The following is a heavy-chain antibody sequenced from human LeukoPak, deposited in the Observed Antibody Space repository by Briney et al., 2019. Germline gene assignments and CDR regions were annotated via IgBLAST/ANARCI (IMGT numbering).Heavy chain of an antibody. CDR1: DGSISSSSYC. V-gene: IGHV4-39*01. D-gene: IGHD3-22*01. CDR2: MYYSGST. J-gene: IGHJ4*02. CDR3: ARHEYYHDSIGNEWRASAFDN. Sequence: SETLSLTCTVSDGSISSSSYCWGWIRQPPGKGLEWIGSMYYSGSTYYNPSLKSRVTISVDTSKNQFSLKLSSVTVADTAVYYCARHEYYHDSIGNEWRASAFDNWGQGTLVTVSS.